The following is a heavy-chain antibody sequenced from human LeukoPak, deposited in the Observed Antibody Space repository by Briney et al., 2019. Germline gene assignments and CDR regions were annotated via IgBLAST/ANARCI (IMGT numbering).Heavy chain of an antibody. V-gene: IGHV3-64D*09. Sequence: TGGSLRLSCSASGFTFSSYGMHCVRQAPGKGLEYVSGISNKGGSTYYADSVKGRFTISRDNSKNTLHLQMSSLRADDTAVYYCVKSGTWADFDSWGRGTLVTVSS. CDR1: GFTFSSYG. D-gene: IGHD1-26*01. CDR2: ISNKGGST. J-gene: IGHJ4*02. CDR3: VKSGTWADFDS.